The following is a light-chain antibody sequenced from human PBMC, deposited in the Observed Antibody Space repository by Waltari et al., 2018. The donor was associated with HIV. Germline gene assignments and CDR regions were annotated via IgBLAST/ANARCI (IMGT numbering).Light chain of an antibody. CDR3: SSFTTSNSLL. V-gene: IGLV2-14*01. CDR1: SSDVGAYDF. J-gene: IGLJ2*01. CDR2: EVS. Sequence: QSALPQPASVSGSPGQSITVSCTGTSSDVGAYDFVSWYQQPPGIAPKLVLYEVSNRPSGISDRFSGSKSGNTASLTISGLQTEDEADYYCSSFTTSNSLLFGGGTKVTVL.